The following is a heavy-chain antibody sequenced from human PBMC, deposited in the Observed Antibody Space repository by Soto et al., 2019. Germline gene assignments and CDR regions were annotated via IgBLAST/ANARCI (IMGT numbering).Heavy chain of an antibody. CDR3: ARGRFCLTGRCFPNWFDS. CDR1: GDSISTVDYF. V-gene: IGHV4-30-4*01. D-gene: IGHD7-27*01. Sequence: SETLSLTCSVSGDSISTVDYFWAWIRQPPGQALEYIGYIYKSATTYYNPSFESRVAISLDTSKSQFSLNVTSVTAADTAVYFCARGRFCLTGRCFPNWFDSWGQGTLVTVSS. J-gene: IGHJ5*01. CDR2: IYKSATT.